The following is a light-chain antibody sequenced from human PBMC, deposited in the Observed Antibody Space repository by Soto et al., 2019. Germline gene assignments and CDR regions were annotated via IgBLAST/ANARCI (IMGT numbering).Light chain of an antibody. Sequence: QSVLTQPASVSGSPGQSIAISCTGSSSDVGFYNYVSWYQQHPGEVPKLIIFEVSNRPSGVSNRFSGSKSGNTASLTISGLQAEDEAAYYCSSYTTSSTQVFGTGTKVTGL. CDR3: SSYTTSSTQV. CDR1: SSDVGFYNY. CDR2: EVS. J-gene: IGLJ1*01. V-gene: IGLV2-14*01.